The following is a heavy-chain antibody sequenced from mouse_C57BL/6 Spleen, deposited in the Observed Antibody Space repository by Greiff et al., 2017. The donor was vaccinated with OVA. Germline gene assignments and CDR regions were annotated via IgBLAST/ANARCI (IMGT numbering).Heavy chain of an antibody. D-gene: IGHD2-4*01. CDR2: IYPGSGST. CDR3: ARRNYEYDAGFAY. Sequence: QVQLQQPGAELVKPGASVKMSCKASGYTFTSYWITWVKQRPGQGLEWIGDIYPGSGSTNYNGKFKSKATLTVDTSSSTAYMQLSSLTSEDSAVYYCARRNYEYDAGFAYWGQGTLVTVSA. CDR1: GYTFTSYW. J-gene: IGHJ3*01. V-gene: IGHV1-55*01.